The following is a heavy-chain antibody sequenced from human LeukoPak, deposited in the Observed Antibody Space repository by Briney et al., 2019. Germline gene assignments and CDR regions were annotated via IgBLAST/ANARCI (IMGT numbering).Heavy chain of an antibody. CDR2: IIPILGIA. D-gene: IGHD5-12*01. V-gene: IGHV1-69*04. J-gene: IGHJ5*02. CDR1: GGTFSSYA. CDR3: AMSGYDLYWFDP. Sequence: GASVKVSCKASGGTFSSYAISWVRQAPGQGLEWMGRIIPILGIANYAQKFQGRVTITADKSTSTAYMELSSLRSEDTAVYYCAMSGYDLYWFDPWGQGTLVTVSS.